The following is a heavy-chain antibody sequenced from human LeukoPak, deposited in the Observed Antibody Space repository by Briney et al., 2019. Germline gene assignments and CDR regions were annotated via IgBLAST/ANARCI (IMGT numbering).Heavy chain of an antibody. Sequence: GGSLRLSCAASGFTFSSYAMSWVRQAPGKGLEWVSAISGSGGSTYYADSVKGRFTISRDNPKNTLYLQMNSLRAEDTAVYYCAKDISGYGAFDIWGQGTMVTVSS. CDR2: ISGSGGST. CDR1: GFTFSSYA. CDR3: AKDISGYGAFDI. V-gene: IGHV3-23*01. J-gene: IGHJ3*02. D-gene: IGHD3-22*01.